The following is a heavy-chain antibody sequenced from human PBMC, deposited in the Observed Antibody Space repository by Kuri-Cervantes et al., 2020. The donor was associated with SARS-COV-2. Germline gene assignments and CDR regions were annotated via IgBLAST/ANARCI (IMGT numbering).Heavy chain of an antibody. CDR3: ARHFYGSGTYYNEGFVDH. CDR1: GDSISSYY. V-gene: IGHV4-59*08. CDR2: TYYTGST. Sequence: GSLRLSCTVSGDSISSYYWSWIRQPPGKGLEWIGYTYYTGSTNYNPSLKSRATISRDTSKNQFSLKLSSVTAADTAVYYCARHFYGSGTYYNEGFVDHWGQGTLVTVSS. J-gene: IGHJ4*02. D-gene: IGHD3-10*01.